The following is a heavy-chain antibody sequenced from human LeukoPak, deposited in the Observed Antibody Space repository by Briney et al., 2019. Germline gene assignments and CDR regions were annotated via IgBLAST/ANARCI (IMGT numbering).Heavy chain of an antibody. V-gene: IGHV4-4*02. D-gene: IGHD3-22*01. CDR2: IYHSGST. CDR3: ARATYYYDGSGYRTFDY. J-gene: IGHJ4*02. CDR1: GGSISTSNW. Sequence: SGTLSLTCAVSGGSISTSNWWSWVRQPPGKGLDWIGEIYHSGSTNYNPSLKSRVTLSVDKSKNQFSLKLSSVTAADTAVYYCARATYYYDGSGYRTFDYWGQGTLVTVSS.